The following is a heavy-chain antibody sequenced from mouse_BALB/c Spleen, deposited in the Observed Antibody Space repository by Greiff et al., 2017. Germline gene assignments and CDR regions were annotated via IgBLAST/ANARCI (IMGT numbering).Heavy chain of an antibody. CDR2: IWTGGGT. Sequence: VQLKESGPGLVAPSQSLSITCTVSGFSLTSYDISWIRQPPGKGLEWLGVIWTGGGTNYNSAFMSRLSISKDNSKSQVFLKMNSLQTDDTAIYYCVREGLSTMITTGFAYWGQGTLVTVSA. D-gene: IGHD2-4*01. V-gene: IGHV2-9-2*01. CDR1: GFSLTSYD. CDR3: VREGLSTMITTGFAY. J-gene: IGHJ3*01.